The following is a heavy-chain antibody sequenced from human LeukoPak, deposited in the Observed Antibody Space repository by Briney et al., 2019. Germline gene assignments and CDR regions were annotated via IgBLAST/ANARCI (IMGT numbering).Heavy chain of an antibody. V-gene: IGHV4-59*01. D-gene: IGHD3-22*01. J-gene: IGHJ4*02. Sequence: PSETLSLTCTVSGGSISSYYWSWIRQPPGKGLEWIGYIYYSGSTNYNPSLKSRVTISVDTSKNQFSLKLSSVTAADTAVYYCARAIPHYDSSGYYYETWPYFDYWGQGTLVTAAS. CDR1: GGSISSYY. CDR3: ARAIPHYDSSGYYYETWPYFDY. CDR2: IYYSGST.